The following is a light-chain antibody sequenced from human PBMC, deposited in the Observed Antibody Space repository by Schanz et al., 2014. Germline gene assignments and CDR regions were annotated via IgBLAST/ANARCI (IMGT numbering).Light chain of an antibody. Sequence: QSALTQPASVSGSPGQSITISCTGTSSDVGGYNYVSWYQQHPGKAPKLMIYEGTKRPLGVSNRFSGSKSANTASLTISGLQAEDEADYYCCSYAGSSTSWVFGGGTKVTVL. V-gene: IGLV2-23*01. CDR3: CSYAGSSTSWV. J-gene: IGLJ3*02. CDR1: SSDVGGYNY. CDR2: EGT.